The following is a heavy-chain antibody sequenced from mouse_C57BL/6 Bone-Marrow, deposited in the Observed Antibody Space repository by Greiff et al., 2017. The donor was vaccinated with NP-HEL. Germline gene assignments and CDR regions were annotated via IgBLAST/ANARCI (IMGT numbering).Heavy chain of an antibody. CDR1: GFTFSDYY. J-gene: IGHJ4*01. CDR3: AREGGLRRRTYAMDY. Sequence: EVKLVESEGGLVQPGSSMKLSCTASGFTFSDYYMAWVRQVPEKGLEWVANINYDGSSTYYLASLKSRFIISRSNAKNILYLQMSSLKSEDTATYYCAREGGLRRRTYAMDYWGQGTSVTVSS. D-gene: IGHD2-4*01. V-gene: IGHV5-16*01. CDR2: INYDGSST.